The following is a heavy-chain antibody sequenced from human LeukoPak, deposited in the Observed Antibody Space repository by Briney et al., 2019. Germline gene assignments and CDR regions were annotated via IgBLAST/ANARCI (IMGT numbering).Heavy chain of an antibody. Sequence: GGSLRLSCAASGFTFSGSAMHWVRQASGKGLEWVGRIRSKANSYATAYAASVKGRFTISRDDSKNTAYLQMNSLKTEDTAVYYCTRPQWLERGYYYYYMDVWGKGTTVTVSS. V-gene: IGHV3-73*01. CDR1: GFTFSGSA. J-gene: IGHJ6*03. CDR2: IRSKANSYAT. CDR3: TRPQWLERGYYYYYMDV. D-gene: IGHD6-19*01.